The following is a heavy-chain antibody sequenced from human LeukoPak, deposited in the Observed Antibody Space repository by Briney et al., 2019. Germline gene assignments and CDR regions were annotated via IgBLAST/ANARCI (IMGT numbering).Heavy chain of an antibody. CDR3: ASRKLGNDY. D-gene: IGHD7-27*01. J-gene: IGHJ4*02. CDR2: IYYTGT. CDR1: GGSFSGYY. Sequence: SETLSLTCAVYGGSFSGYYWSWIRQSPGEGLEWIGYIYYTGTSYNPSLKSRVTISADTSKNQFSLKLISVTAADTAVYYCASRKLGNDYWGQGTLVTVSS. V-gene: IGHV4-59*01.